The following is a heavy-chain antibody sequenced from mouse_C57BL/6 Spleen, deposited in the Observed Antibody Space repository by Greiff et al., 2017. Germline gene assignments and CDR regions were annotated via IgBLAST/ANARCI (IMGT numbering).Heavy chain of an antibody. CDR3: ARGTVVATGYFDV. V-gene: IGHV1-72*01. Sequence: QVQLQQPVAELVKPGASVKLSCKASGYTFTSSWMHWVKQRPGRGLEWIGRIDPTSGGTKYNEKFKSKATLTVDKPSSTAYMQLSSLTSEDSAVXDCARGTVVATGYFDVWGTGTTVTVSS. CDR2: IDPTSGGT. CDR1: GYTFTSSW. J-gene: IGHJ1*03. D-gene: IGHD1-1*01.